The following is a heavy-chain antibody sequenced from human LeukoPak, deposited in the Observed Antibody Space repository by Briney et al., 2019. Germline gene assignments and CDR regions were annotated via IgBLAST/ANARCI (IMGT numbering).Heavy chain of an antibody. CDR1: GYSISSGYY. CDR3: ARGFWSRYFDY. V-gene: IGHV4-38-2*02. D-gene: IGHD2-8*02. J-gene: IGHJ4*02. CDR2: IYHSGST. Sequence: SETLSLTCTVSGYSISSGYYWGWIRQPPGKGLEWIGSIYHSGSTYYNPSLKSRVTISVDTSKNQFSLKLSSATAADTAVYYCARGFWSRYFDYWGQGTLVIVSS.